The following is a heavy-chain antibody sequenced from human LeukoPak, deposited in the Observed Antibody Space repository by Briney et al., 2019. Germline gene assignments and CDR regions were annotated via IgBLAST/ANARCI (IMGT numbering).Heavy chain of an antibody. J-gene: IGHJ4*02. CDR2: IYSGGST. V-gene: IGHV3-66*02. D-gene: IGHD1-26*01. CDR3: VNGRNSGSYHPDFDY. Sequence: PGGSLRLSCAASGFTFSSYAMSWVRQAPGKGLEWVSVIYSGGSTYYADSVKGRFTISRDNSKNTLYLQMNSLRAEDTAVYYCVNGRNSGSYHPDFDYWGQGTLVTVSS. CDR1: GFTFSSYA.